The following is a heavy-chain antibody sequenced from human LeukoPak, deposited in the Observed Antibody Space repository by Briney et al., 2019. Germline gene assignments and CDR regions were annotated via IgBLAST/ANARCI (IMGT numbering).Heavy chain of an antibody. CDR2: INHSGST. Sequence: PSETLSLTCAVYGGSFSGYYWSWIRQPPGKGLEWIGEINHSGSTNYNPSLKSRVTISVDTSKNQLSLKVSSVTAADTAVYYCASRKSYLFDYWGQGILVTVSS. V-gene: IGHV4-34*01. J-gene: IGHJ4*02. CDR1: GGSFSGYY. CDR3: ASRKSYLFDY. D-gene: IGHD1-14*01.